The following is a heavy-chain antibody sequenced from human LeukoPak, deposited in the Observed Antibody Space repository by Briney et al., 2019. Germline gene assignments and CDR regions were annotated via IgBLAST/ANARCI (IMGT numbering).Heavy chain of an antibody. CDR3: ARRGYCSSTSCSSVPFDY. V-gene: IGHV5-51*01. D-gene: IGHD2-2*01. J-gene: IGHJ4*02. CDR2: IYPGDSDT. CDR1: GFTFTNYW. Sequence: GESLKISCKGSGFTFTNYWIAWVRQMPGKGLEWMGIIYPGDSDTRYSPSFQGQVTISADKSISTAYLQWSSLKASDTAMYYCARRGYCSSTSCSSVPFDYWGQGTLVTVSS.